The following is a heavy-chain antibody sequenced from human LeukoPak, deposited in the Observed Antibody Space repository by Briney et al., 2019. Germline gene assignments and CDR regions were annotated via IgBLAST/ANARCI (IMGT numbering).Heavy chain of an antibody. CDR3: ARASSRYSSGWYGGRHFDY. J-gene: IGHJ4*02. CDR1: GGTFSSYA. D-gene: IGHD6-19*01. Sequence: ASVNVSCKASGGTFSSYAISWVRQAPGQGLEWMGGIIPIFGTANYAQKFQGRVTITADESTSTAYMELSSLRSEDTAVYYCARASSRYSSGWYGGRHFDYWGQGTLVTVSS. V-gene: IGHV1-69*13. CDR2: IIPIFGTA.